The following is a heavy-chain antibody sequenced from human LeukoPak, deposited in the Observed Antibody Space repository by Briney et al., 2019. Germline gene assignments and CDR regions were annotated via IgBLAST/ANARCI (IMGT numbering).Heavy chain of an antibody. CDR1: AFTFSSYS. D-gene: IGHD6-19*01. J-gene: IGHJ4*02. V-gene: IGHV3-21*01. CDR3: ARVSIAVAGISDY. Sequence: GRSLRLSCAASAFTFSSYSMNWVRQAPGKGLEWVSSIISSSSHIYYADSVKGRLTLSRDNATNSTYLQTTSQRAADPAMSSCARVSIAVAGISDYWGQGTLVTVSS. CDR2: IISSSSHI.